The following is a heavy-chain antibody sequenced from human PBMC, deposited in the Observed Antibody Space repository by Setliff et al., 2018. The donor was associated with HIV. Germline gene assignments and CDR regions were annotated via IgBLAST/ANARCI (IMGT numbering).Heavy chain of an antibody. Sequence: SVKVSCQASGYTFTNSDINWVRQAPGQGLEWMGWMNPNSGNTGYAQKFQGRVTMTRNNSISTAYMELSSLRSEDTAVYYCARDHQTMLWLDFWGQGTLVTVSS. J-gene: IGHJ4*02. CDR3: ARDHQTMLWLDF. CDR1: GYTFTNSD. D-gene: IGHD2-21*01. CDR2: MNPNSGNT. V-gene: IGHV1-8*02.